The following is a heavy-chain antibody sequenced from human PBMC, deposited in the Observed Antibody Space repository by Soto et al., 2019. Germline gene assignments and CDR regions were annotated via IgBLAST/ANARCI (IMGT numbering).Heavy chain of an antibody. CDR2: IAYDGRNK. J-gene: IGHJ4*02. Sequence: QVQLVESGGGVVQPGRSLRLSCAASGFTFSSYAMHWVRQAPGKGLEWVAVIAYDGRNKYYADSVKGRFTISRDNSKNTLDLQMNSRRIEDTAVYYCARELERVFDYWGPGTLVTVSS. CDR1: GFTFSSYA. CDR3: ARELERVFDY. V-gene: IGHV3-30*04. D-gene: IGHD1-1*01.